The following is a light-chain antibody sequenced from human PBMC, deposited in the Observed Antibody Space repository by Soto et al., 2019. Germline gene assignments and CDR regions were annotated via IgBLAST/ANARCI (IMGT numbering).Light chain of an antibody. Sequence: QSALTQPASVSGSLGQSITISCSGTSSDVGAYNYVSWYQQYPGKAPKLMIYHVTDLPSGVPNRFSGSKSGNTASLTISGLQAEDEADYYCCSYTTSNTFVFGTGTKVTVL. V-gene: IGLV2-14*01. CDR1: SSDVGAYNY. CDR2: HVT. J-gene: IGLJ1*01. CDR3: CSYTTSNTFV.